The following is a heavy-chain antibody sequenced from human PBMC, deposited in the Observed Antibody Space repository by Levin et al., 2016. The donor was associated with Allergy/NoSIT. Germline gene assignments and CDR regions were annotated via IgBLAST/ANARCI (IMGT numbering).Heavy chain of an antibody. D-gene: IGHD2-2*01. CDR3: AREYCSSTSCYSFPFDY. CDR2: TYYRSKWYN. J-gene: IGHJ4*02. V-gene: IGHV6-1*01. CDR1: GDSVSSNSAA. Sequence: SETLSLTCAISGDSVSSNSAAWNWIRQSPSRGLEWLGRTYYRSKWYNDYAVSVKSRITINPDTSKNQFSLQLNSVTPEDTAVYYCAREYCSSTSCYSFPFDYWGQGTLVTVSS.